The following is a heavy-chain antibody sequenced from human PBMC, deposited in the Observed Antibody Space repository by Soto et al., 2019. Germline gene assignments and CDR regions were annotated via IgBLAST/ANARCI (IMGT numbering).Heavy chain of an antibody. CDR3: ARHRHPRGTVGATSPLDP. CDR2: IRQDGSEK. Sequence: GGSLRLSCAASGFTFTSYWMGWVRQAPGKGLEWVANIRQDGSEKYYVDSVKGRFTISRDNAKNSLYLQMRRVRAEDTAVYFCARHRHPRGTVGATSPLDPWGQGTQVTVSS. J-gene: IGHJ5*02. D-gene: IGHD1-26*01. CDR1: GFTFTSYW. V-gene: IGHV3-7*03.